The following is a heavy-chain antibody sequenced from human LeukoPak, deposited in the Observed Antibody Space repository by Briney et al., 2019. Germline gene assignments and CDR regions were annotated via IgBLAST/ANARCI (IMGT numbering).Heavy chain of an antibody. CDR3: ARDLGPRTYYYDSSGYSDY. Sequence: PSETLSLTCVVSGGSISSGNWWSWVRPPPGKGLEWMGEIYHSGSTNYNPSLKSRVAISVDRSKNQFSLKLTSVTAADTAVYYCARDLGPRTYYYDSSGYSDYWGQGTLVTVSS. D-gene: IGHD3-22*01. J-gene: IGHJ4*02. CDR2: IYHSGST. V-gene: IGHV4-4*02. CDR1: GGSISSGNW.